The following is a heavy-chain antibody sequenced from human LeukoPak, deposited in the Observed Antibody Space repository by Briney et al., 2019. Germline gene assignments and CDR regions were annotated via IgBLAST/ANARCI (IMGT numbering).Heavy chain of an antibody. CDR1: GFTFSSYN. J-gene: IGHJ6*03. CDR3: ARVGGSYLDLYYYYYYMDV. CDR2: ISSISSYI. D-gene: IGHD1-26*01. Sequence: AGGSLRLSCAASGFTFSSYNMNWVRQAPGKGLEWVSSISSISSYIYYADSVKGRFTISRDNAKNSLYLQMNSLRAEDTAVYYCARVGGSYLDLYYYYYYMDVWGKGTTVTVSS. V-gene: IGHV3-21*01.